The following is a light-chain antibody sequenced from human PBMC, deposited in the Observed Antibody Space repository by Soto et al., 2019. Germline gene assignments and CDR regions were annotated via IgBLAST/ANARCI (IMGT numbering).Light chain of an antibody. J-gene: IGLJ1*01. Sequence: QSVLTQPPSASGTPGQRLTISCSASSGSLSVDWYQHLPGTAPKLLIQSNHQRPSGVPDRFSGSKSGTSASLAISGLQSEDDADYYGAAWDDSLNGLYVFGTGTKVTVL. CDR2: SNH. CDR3: AAWDDSLNGLYV. V-gene: IGLV1-44*01. CDR1: SGSLS.